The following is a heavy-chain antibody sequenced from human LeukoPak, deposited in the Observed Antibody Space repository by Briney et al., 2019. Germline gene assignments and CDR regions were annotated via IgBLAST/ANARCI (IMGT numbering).Heavy chain of an antibody. J-gene: IGHJ4*02. D-gene: IGHD6-19*01. CDR1: GGSISSGDYY. Sequence: SQTLSLTCTVSGGSISSGDYYWSWIRQPPGKGLEWIGYIYYSGSTYYNPSLKSRVTISVDTSKSQFSLKLSSVTAADTAVYYCAREGSTVAGTGPAYFDYWGQGTLVTVSS. CDR3: AREGSTVAGTGPAYFDY. CDR2: IYYSGST. V-gene: IGHV4-30-4*08.